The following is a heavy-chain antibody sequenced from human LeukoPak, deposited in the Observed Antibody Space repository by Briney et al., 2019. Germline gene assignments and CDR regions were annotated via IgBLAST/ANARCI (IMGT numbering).Heavy chain of an antibody. V-gene: IGHV3-21*01. D-gene: IGHD2-15*01. CDR1: GFTFRSYS. Sequence: PGGSLRLSCADSGFTFRSYSMNWVRQAPGKGLEWVSSISSTGSSIYYADSEKGRFTISRDNAKNSLFLQMDSLRAEDTAVFYCARCRGGSCYSSGYFDSWGQGTLVTVSS. CDR2: ISSTGSSI. CDR3: ARCRGGSCYSSGYFDS. J-gene: IGHJ4*02.